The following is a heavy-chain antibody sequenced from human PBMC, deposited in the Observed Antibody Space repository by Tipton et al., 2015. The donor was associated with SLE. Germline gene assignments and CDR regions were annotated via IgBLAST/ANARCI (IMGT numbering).Heavy chain of an antibody. D-gene: IGHD2-15*01. V-gene: IGHV4-34*01. CDR2: INHRGGT. J-gene: IGHJ4*02. CDR1: GGSFSGNY. CDR3: ARHREDIVVVVAAPFDY. Sequence: TLSLTCAVFGGSFSGNYWIWIRQTPGKGLEWIGEINHRGGTNLNPSLESRVSVSKDTSKNQFSLKLSSVTAADTAVYYCARHREDIVVVVAAPFDYWGQGTLVTVSS.